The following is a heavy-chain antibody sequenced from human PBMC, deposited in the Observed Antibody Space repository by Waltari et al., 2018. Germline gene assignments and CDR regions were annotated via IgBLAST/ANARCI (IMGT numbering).Heavy chain of an antibody. Sequence: EVQLVESGGGLVQPGGSLRLSCAASGFTLSTYSMNWVRQAPGKGLEWVSYISSSSSTIYYADSVKGRFTFSRDNAKNSLYLQMNSLRAEDTAVYYCARDNDYYFDYWGQGTLVTVSS. V-gene: IGHV3-48*04. CDR1: GFTLSTYS. CDR3: ARDNDYYFDY. CDR2: ISSSSSTI. D-gene: IGHD2-21*02. J-gene: IGHJ4*02.